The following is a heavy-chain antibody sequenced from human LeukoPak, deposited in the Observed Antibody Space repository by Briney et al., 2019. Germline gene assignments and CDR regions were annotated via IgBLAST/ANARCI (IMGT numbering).Heavy chain of an antibody. Sequence: ASVKVSCKASGYTFTSYGISWVRQAPGQGLEWMGWISAYNGNTNYAQKLQGRVTMTADTSTSTAYMELRSLRSDDTAVYYCAXXYYGRWGSDFDYWGQGTLVTVSS. J-gene: IGHJ4*02. D-gene: IGHD3-10*01. V-gene: IGHV1-18*01. CDR3: AXXYYGRWGSDFDY. CDR2: ISAYNGNT. CDR1: GYTFTSYG.